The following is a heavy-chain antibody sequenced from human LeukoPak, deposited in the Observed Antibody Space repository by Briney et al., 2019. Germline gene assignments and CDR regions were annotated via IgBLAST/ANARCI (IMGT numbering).Heavy chain of an antibody. CDR2: IYSGGST. Sequence: PGGSLRLSCAASGFTFSSYAMHWVRQAPGTGLEWVSAIYSGGSTYSADSVKGRFTISRDNSKNTLFLQMNSLRAEDTAVYYCASRNILTGYYDYWGQGTLVTVSS. CDR1: GFTFSSYA. J-gene: IGHJ4*02. V-gene: IGHV3-66*01. D-gene: IGHD3-9*01. CDR3: ASRNILTGYYDY.